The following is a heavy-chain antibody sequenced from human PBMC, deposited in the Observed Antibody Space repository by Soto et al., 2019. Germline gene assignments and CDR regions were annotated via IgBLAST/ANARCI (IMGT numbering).Heavy chain of an antibody. CDR2: VHPADSDT. D-gene: IGHD3-22*01. V-gene: IGHV5-51*01. CDR3: ARALTYYYDRSGYFDY. CDR1: GYSFRSHW. Sequence: PGESLKISCKGSGYSFRSHWIGWVRQTPGKGLEWMGIVHPADSDTRYSPSFQGQVTMSADKSISTAYLQWSSLKASDTAIYYCARALTYYYDRSGYFDYWAQGTLVTVSS. J-gene: IGHJ4*02.